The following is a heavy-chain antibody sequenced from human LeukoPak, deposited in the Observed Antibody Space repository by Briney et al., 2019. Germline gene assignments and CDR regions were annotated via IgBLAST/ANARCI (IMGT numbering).Heavy chain of an antibody. CDR2: INHSGST. J-gene: IGHJ3*02. V-gene: IGHV4-34*01. CDR3: ARDWGFGELYHAFDI. D-gene: IGHD3-10*01. CDR1: GGSFSGYY. Sequence: QASETLSLTCAVYGGSFSGYYWSWIRQPPGKGLEWIGEINHSGSTNYNPSLKSRVTISVDTSKNQFSLKLSSVTAADTAVYYCARDWGFGELYHAFDIWGQGTMVTVSS.